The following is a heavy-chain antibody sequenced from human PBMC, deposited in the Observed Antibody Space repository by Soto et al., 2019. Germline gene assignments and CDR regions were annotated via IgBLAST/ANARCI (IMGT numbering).Heavy chain of an antibody. V-gene: IGHV4-34*01. CDR2: INHSGST. Sequence: PSETLSLTCAVYGGSFSGYYWSWIRQPPGKGLEWIGEINHSGSTNYNPSLKSRVTISVDTSKNQFYLKLSSVTAADTAVYYCARGRLRYFDWPKNYYYGMDVWGQGTTVTVSS. D-gene: IGHD3-9*01. CDR3: ARGRLRYFDWPKNYYYGMDV. CDR1: GGSFSGYY. J-gene: IGHJ6*02.